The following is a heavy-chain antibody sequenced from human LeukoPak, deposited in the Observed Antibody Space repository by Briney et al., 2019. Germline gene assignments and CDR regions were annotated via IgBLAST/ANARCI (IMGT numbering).Heavy chain of an antibody. CDR1: GLVFNNYA. D-gene: IGHD2-15*01. V-gene: IGHV3-23*01. Sequence: GGSLRLSCAASGLVFNNYAMSWVRLSARKGLEWIAAITRSGDSTHYADSVKGRFTISRDNSKNTLYLQMNSLRAEDTAVYYCAKDGGCSGGSCYSGYYYGMDVWGQGTTVTVSS. CDR2: ITRSGDST. J-gene: IGHJ6*02. CDR3: AKDGGCSGGSCYSGYYYGMDV.